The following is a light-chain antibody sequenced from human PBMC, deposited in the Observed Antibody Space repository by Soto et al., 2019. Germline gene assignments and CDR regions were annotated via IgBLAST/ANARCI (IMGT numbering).Light chain of an antibody. J-gene: IGKJ2*03. CDR1: QTIFSW. CDR2: KAS. Sequence: IPMTQSPSTLSASVGDRVTITCRASQTIFSWLAWYQQKPGKAPKLVIYKASSLESGVPSRYSGSGSGTEFTLTISRLQPDDFATYYCQQYNSYPYSFGQGTKLEIK. V-gene: IGKV1-5*03. CDR3: QQYNSYPYS.